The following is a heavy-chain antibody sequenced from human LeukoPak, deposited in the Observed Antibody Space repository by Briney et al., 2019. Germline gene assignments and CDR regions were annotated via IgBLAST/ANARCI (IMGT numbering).Heavy chain of an antibody. V-gene: IGHV4-59*01. CDR3: ARRYGSGSSGTFDY. J-gene: IGHJ4*02. Sequence: SETLSLTCTVSGGSISSYYWSWIRQPPGKGLEWIGYIDDSGSTNYNPSLKSRVTISVDTSKNQFSLKLSSVTAADTAVYYCARRYGSGSSGTFDYWGRGTLVTVSS. D-gene: IGHD3-10*01. CDR2: IDDSGST. CDR1: GGSISSYY.